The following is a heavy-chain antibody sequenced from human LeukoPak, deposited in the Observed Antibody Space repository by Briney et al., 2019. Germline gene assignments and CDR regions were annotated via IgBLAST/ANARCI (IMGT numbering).Heavy chain of an antibody. CDR3: ARDTSGYSSGWYNLYYYYGMDV. Sequence: SVKVSCKASGYTFTSYGFSWVRQAPGQGLEWMGGIIPIFGTANYAQKFQGRVTITADESTSTAYMELSSLRSEDTAVYYCARDTSGYSSGWYNLYYYYGMDVWGQGTTVTVSS. D-gene: IGHD6-19*01. V-gene: IGHV1-69*13. CDR2: IIPIFGTA. J-gene: IGHJ6*02. CDR1: GYTFTSYG.